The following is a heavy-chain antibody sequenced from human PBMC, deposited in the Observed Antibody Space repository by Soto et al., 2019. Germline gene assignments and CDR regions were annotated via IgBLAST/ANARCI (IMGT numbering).Heavy chain of an antibody. CDR2: ITGSGSYI. Sequence: DVQLVESGGGLVKPGGSLRLSCAASGFIFSSHNMNWVRQAPGKGLEWVSSITGSGSYIFYADSVKGRFTISRDNAKNTVYLQMNSLRAEDTGVYYCARLVASETGYGMDVWGQGTTVTVSS. D-gene: IGHD3-9*01. CDR1: GFIFSSHN. CDR3: ARLVASETGYGMDV. J-gene: IGHJ6*02. V-gene: IGHV3-21*06.